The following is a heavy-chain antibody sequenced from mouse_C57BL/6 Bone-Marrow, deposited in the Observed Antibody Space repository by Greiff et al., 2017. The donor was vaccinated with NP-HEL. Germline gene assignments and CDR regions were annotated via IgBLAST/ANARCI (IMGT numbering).Heavy chain of an antibody. D-gene: IGHD1-1*01. Sequence: QVQLQQPGAELVRPGTSVKLSCKASGYTFSSYWMYWVKQRPGQGLEWIGAIDRSDSYTNYTQKFKGKATLTVDTSSSTAYMQLSSLTSEDSAVYYCARGNYGSSYNFDYWGQGTTLTVSS. CDR1: GYTFSSYW. CDR2: IDRSDSYT. V-gene: IGHV1-59*01. CDR3: ARGNYGSSYNFDY. J-gene: IGHJ2*01.